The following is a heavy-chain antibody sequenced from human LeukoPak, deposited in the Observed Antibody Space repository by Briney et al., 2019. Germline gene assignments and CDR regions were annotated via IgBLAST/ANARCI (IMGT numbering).Heavy chain of an antibody. V-gene: IGHV3-21*01. CDR3: ARLVLVRGPQSDY. CDR2: ISSSSTYI. D-gene: IGHD3-10*01. J-gene: IGHJ4*02. CDR1: GFTFSSFG. Sequence: GGSLRLSCAVSGFTFSSFGMNWVRQAPGKGLEWLSSISSSSTYIYYADSVKGRFTISRDNAKNSLYLQMNSLRAEDTAVYYCARLVLVRGPQSDYWGQGTLVTVSS.